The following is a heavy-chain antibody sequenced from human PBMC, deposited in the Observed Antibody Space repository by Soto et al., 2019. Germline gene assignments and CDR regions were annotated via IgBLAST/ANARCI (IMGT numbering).Heavy chain of an antibody. D-gene: IGHD3-16*01. Sequence: GGSLRLSCAASGFTFSGYAMSWVRQAPGKGLVWVSSITMSADGTYYTDSVKGRFTSSRDNAKNTLHLQMNSLRAEDTAVYYCVRSGGGLDYWGQGILVTVSS. CDR1: GFTFSGYA. CDR2: ITMSADGT. CDR3: VRSGGGLDY. J-gene: IGHJ4*02. V-gene: IGHV3-23*01.